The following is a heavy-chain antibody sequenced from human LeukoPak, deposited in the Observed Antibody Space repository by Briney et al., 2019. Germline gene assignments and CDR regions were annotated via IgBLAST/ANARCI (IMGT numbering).Heavy chain of an antibody. D-gene: IGHD3-22*01. V-gene: IGHV3-33*01. J-gene: IGHJ4*02. CDR3: ARDGVDYYDSSGYYTPYYFDY. Sequence: GGSLRLSCAASGFTFSRYGMHWVRQAPGKGLEWVAVIWYEGSNKYYADSVKGRFTISRDNSKNTLYLQMNSLRAEDTAVYYCARDGVDYYDSSGYYTPYYFDYWGQGTLVSVSS. CDR2: IWYEGSNK. CDR1: GFTFSRYG.